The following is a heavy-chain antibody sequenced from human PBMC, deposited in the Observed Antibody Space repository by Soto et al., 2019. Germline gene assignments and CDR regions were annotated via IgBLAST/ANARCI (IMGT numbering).Heavy chain of an antibody. CDR1: GFTFSSYA. V-gene: IGHV3-30-3*01. CDR2: ISYDGSNK. Sequence: QVQLVESGGGVVQPGRSLRLSCAASGFTFSSYAMHWVRQAPGKGLEWVAVISYDGSNKYYADSVKGRFTISRDNSKNTLYLQMNSLRAEDTAVYYCARDYLRPHIRGYYYGFDYWGQGTLVTVSS. CDR3: ARDYLRPHIRGYYYGFDY. D-gene: IGHD3-22*01. J-gene: IGHJ4*02.